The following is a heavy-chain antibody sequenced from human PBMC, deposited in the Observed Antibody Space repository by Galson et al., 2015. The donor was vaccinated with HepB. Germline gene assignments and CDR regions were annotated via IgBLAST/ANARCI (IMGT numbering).Heavy chain of an antibody. CDR3: ARGAFVAVVTATLNNWFDP. D-gene: IGHD2-15*01. CDR1: GYTFSSYS. V-gene: IGHV1-18*04. J-gene: IGHJ5*02. CDR2: ISAYGSST. Sequence: SVKVSCKASGYTFSSYSIAWVRQALGEGLEWMGWISAYGSSTNYAQKLQGRVTLTTETSTTTAYMELRSLRSDDTAVYYCARGAFVAVVTATLNNWFDPWGQGTLVTVSS.